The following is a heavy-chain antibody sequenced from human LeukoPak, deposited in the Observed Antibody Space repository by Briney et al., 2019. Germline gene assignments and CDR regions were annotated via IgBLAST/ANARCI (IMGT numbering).Heavy chain of an antibody. CDR1: GGTFSSYA. CDR2: IIPIFGTA. Sequence: ASVKVSCKASGGTFSSYAISWVRQAPGQGLEWMGGIIPIFGTANYAQKFQGRVTITADESTSTAYMELSSLRSEDTAVYYCARAFCSGGSCYSVWGQGTLVTVSS. V-gene: IGHV1-69*13. D-gene: IGHD2-15*01. CDR3: ARAFCSGGSCYSV. J-gene: IGHJ4*02.